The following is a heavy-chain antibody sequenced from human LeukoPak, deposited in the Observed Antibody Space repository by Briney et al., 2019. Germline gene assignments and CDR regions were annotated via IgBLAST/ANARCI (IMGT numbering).Heavy chain of an antibody. J-gene: IGHJ4*02. CDR3: AKSTGQQLSADDFDY. V-gene: IGHV3-23*01. D-gene: IGHD6-13*01. Sequence: GGSLRLPCAASGFTFSSYAMSWVRQAPGKGLEWVSAISGSGGSTYYADSVKGRFTISRDNSKNTLYLQMNSLRAEDTAVYYCAKSTGQQLSADDFDYWGQGTLVTVSS. CDR1: GFTFSSYA. CDR2: ISGSGGST.